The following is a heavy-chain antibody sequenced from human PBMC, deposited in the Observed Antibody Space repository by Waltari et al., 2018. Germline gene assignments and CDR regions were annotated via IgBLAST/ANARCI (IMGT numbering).Heavy chain of an antibody. CDR1: GSTFGTYW. CDR3: ATWKFCTGGSCYGWGY. V-gene: IGHV3-74*01. Sequence: EVQLVESGGGLVQPGGSLRLACAAAGSTFGTYWIHWVRQDPAKGLVWVSSINANGRSTGDADSVRGRFTISRDNAKNTVYLQMNSLRADDAALYYCATWKFCTGGSCYGWGYWGQGTLVTVSS. CDR2: INANGRST. J-gene: IGHJ4*02. D-gene: IGHD2-15*01.